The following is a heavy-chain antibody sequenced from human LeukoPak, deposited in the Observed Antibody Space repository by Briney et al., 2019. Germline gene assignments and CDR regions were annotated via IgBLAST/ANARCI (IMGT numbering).Heavy chain of an antibody. D-gene: IGHD2-15*01. CDR1: GFTFSSYA. V-gene: IGHV3-23*01. Sequence: GGSLRLSCAASGFTFSSYAMHWVRQAPGKGLEWVSAISGSGGSTYYADSVKGRFTISRDNSKNTLYLQMDSLRAEDTAVYYCAKDLKYCSGGSCYYYYYGMDVWGQGTTVTVSS. J-gene: IGHJ6*02. CDR2: ISGSGGST. CDR3: AKDLKYCSGGSCYYYYYGMDV.